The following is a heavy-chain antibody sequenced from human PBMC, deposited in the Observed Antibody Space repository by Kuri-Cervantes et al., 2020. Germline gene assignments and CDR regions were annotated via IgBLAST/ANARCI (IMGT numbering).Heavy chain of an antibody. D-gene: IGHD4-11*01. J-gene: IGHJ5*02. CDR2: ISSSSSTI. CDR1: GFTFSSYS. CDR3: AKDRDYSNLFDP. V-gene: IGHV3-48*01. Sequence: GESLKISCAASGFTFSSYSMNWVRQAPGKGLEWVSYISSSSSTICYADSVKGRFTISRDNSKNTLYLQMNSLRAEDTAVYYCAKDRDYSNLFDPWGQGALVTVSS.